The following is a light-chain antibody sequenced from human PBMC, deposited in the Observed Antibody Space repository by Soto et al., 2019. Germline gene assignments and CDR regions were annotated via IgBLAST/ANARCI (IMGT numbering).Light chain of an antibody. Sequence: DIQMTQSPSSVSASVGDRVTITCRASRDINKWLAWHQQKPGKAPKLLIFSASTLQSGVPSRFSGSRSGTDFTLTITNLQPEDVAIYYCQQVHNFPLTFGHGTKVDLK. J-gene: IGKJ3*01. CDR2: SAS. CDR1: RDINKW. V-gene: IGKV1-12*01. CDR3: QQVHNFPLT.